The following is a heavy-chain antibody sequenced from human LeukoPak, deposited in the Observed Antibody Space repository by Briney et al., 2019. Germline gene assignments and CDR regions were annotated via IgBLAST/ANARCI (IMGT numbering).Heavy chain of an antibody. Sequence: GGSLRLSCAASGFTFSSYSMNWVRQAPGKGLEWVSSISSSSSYIYYADSVKGRFTISRDNAKNSLYLQMNSLRAEDTAVYYCARGEFLAYFDYWGQGTLVTVSS. V-gene: IGHV3-21*01. CDR1: GFTFSSYS. CDR2: ISSSSSYI. J-gene: IGHJ4*02. CDR3: ARGEFLAYFDY. D-gene: IGHD3-3*01.